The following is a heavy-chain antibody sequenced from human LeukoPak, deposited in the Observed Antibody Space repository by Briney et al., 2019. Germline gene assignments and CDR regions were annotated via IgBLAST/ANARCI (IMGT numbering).Heavy chain of an antibody. V-gene: IGHV3-21*01. D-gene: IGHD4-17*01. CDR2: ITSSSNHI. CDR1: GFTFSSYA. Sequence: PGGSLRLSCAASGFTFSSYAMNWVRQAPGKGLGWVSSITSSSNHIYYADSVKGRFTISRDNAKNSLFLQMNSLRAEDTSTYYCARVSGDYYHTVESWGQGTLVTVSS. CDR3: ARVSGDYYHTVES. J-gene: IGHJ4*02.